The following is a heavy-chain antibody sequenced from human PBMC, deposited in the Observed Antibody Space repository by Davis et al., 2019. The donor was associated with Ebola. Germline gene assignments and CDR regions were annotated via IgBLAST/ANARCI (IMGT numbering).Heavy chain of an antibody. Sequence: GESLKISCAASGFTFRRNWMSWVRQAPGKGLEWVATIKEDGNEKFYVDSVKGRFTISRDNAKNSLFLQMNSLRAEDTAVYYCARDGYSNDWGDYWGQGTLVTVSS. J-gene: IGHJ4*02. V-gene: IGHV3-7*01. CDR2: IKEDGNEK. CDR1: GFTFRRNW. D-gene: IGHD6-19*01. CDR3: ARDGYSNDWGDY.